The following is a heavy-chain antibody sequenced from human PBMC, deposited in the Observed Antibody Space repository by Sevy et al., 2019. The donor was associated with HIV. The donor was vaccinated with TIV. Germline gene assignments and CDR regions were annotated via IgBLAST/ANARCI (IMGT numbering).Heavy chain of an antibody. V-gene: IGHV4-4*07. D-gene: IGHD3-10*01. J-gene: IGHJ6*03. Sequence: SETLSLTCTVSGASISNYYWSWIRQPAGKGLEWIGRIDTRGDTRYNPSLKGRVTLSLDTSQNHFSLKLPSVIAADTAVYYCARDVAIRGVFPTFYYHYYMDVWGKGTTVTVSS. CDR1: GASISNYY. CDR2: IDTRGDT. CDR3: ARDVAIRGVFPTFYYHYYMDV.